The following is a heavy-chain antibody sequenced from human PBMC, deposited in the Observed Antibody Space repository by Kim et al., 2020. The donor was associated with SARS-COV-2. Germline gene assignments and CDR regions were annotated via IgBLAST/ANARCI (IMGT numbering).Heavy chain of an antibody. CDR1: GYTFTSYG. D-gene: IGHD3-3*01. CDR2: ISAYNGNT. J-gene: IGHJ4*02. Sequence: ASVKVSCKASGYTFTSYGISWVRQAPGQGLEWMGWISAYNGNTNYAQKLQGRVTMTTDTSTSTAYMELRSLRSDDTAVYYCARVEPNPSDFWSGYYRHNFDYWGQGTLVTVSS. CDR3: ARVEPNPSDFWSGYYRHNFDY. V-gene: IGHV1-18*04.